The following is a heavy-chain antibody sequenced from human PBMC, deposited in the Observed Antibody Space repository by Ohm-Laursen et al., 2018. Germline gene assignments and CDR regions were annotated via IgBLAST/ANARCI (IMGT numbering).Heavy chain of an antibody. CDR3: ARERMTHYYYYGMDV. Sequence: EASVKVSCKASGYTFTGYYMHWVRQAPGQGLEWMGWINPNSGGTNYAQKFQGRVTMTRDTSISTAYMELSRLRSDDTAVYYCARERMTHYYYYGMDVWGQGTTVTVSS. CDR1: GYTFTGYY. V-gene: IGHV1-2*02. J-gene: IGHJ6*02. D-gene: IGHD2/OR15-2a*01. CDR2: INPNSGGT.